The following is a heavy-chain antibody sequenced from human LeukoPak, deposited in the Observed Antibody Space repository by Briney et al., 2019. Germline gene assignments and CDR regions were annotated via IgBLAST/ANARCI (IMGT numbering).Heavy chain of an antibody. V-gene: IGHV5-51*01. Sequence: GESLKISCKGSGYSFTSYWIGWVRQMPGKGLEWMGIIYPGDSDTRYSPSFQGQVTISADKSISTAYLQWSSLKASDTAMYYCARHSRGDSSGYYLDYWGQGTLVTVSS. D-gene: IGHD3-22*01. J-gene: IGHJ4*02. CDR2: IYPGDSDT. CDR3: ARHSRGDSSGYYLDY. CDR1: GYSFTSYW.